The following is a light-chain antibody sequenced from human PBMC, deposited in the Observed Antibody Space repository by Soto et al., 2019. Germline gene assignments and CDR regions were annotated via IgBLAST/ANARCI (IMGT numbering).Light chain of an antibody. CDR1: SSNIGSNY. J-gene: IGLJ2*01. V-gene: IGLV1-47*01. Sequence: QTVVTQPPSASGTPGQRVTISCSGSSSNIGSNYVYWYQQLPGTAPKLLIYRNNQLPSGVTDRFSGSKSGTSASLAISGLRYEDEADYYCAAWDDSLSGTVVFCGVTTLTLL. CDR2: RNN. CDR3: AAWDDSLSGTVV.